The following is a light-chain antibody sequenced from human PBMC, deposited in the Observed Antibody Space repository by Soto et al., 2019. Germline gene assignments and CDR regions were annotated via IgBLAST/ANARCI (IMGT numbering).Light chain of an antibody. Sequence: NQAAPVSWGPGEEITISWTGNSRFVGSYNYVSWYQQHPGKAPKLMIYDVNNRPSGVSNRFSGSKSGNTASLTISGLQAEDEADYYCSSYKSSTTEVFGPGTKVTVL. CDR2: DVN. CDR1: SRFVGSYNY. V-gene: IGLV2-14*01. J-gene: IGLJ1*01. CDR3: SSYKSSTTEV.